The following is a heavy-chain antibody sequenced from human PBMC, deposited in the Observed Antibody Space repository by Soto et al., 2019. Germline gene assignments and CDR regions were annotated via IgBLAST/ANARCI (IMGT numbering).Heavy chain of an antibody. V-gene: IGHV1-18*01. CDR2: ISAYNGNT. J-gene: IGHJ3*02. CDR1: GYTFTSYG. Sequence: ASVKVSCKASGYTFTSYGISWVRQAPGQGLEWMGWISAYNGNTNYAQKFQGRVTMTTDTSTSTVYMELSSLRSEDTAVYYCARDRLERDAFDIWGQGTMVTVSS. CDR3: ARDRLERDAFDI. D-gene: IGHD1-1*01.